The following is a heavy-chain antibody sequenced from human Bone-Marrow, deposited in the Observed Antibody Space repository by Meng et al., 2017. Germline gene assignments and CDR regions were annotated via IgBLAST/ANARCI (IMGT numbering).Heavy chain of an antibody. V-gene: IGHV4-38-2*02. J-gene: IGHJ4*02. CDR2: IYHSGST. CDR1: GYSISSGYY. CDR3: AREYSSGWLYYFDY. D-gene: IGHD6-19*01. Sequence: SETLSLTCAVSGYSISSGYYWGWIRQPPGKGLEWIGGIYHSGSTYYNPSLKSRVTISVDTSKNQFSLSLNSVTAADTAVYYCAREYSSGWLYYFDYWGQGTLVTVSS.